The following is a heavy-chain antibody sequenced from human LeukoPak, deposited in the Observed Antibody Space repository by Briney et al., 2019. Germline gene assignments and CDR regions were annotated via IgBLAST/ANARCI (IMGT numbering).Heavy chain of an antibody. CDR3: AKDSSSWYYFDY. CDR2: ITSSGGGT. V-gene: IGHV3-23*01. Sequence: TGGSLRLSCAASGFTFSIYAMSWVRQAPGKGLQWVSSITSSGGGTYYADSVKGRFTISRDNSENMLYLQMNSLRAEDTAVYYCAKDSSSWYYFDYWGQGTLVTVSS. D-gene: IGHD6-13*01. CDR1: GFTFSIYA. J-gene: IGHJ4*02.